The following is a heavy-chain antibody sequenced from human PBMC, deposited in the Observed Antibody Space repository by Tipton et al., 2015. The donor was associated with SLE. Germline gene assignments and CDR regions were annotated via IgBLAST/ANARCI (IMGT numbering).Heavy chain of an antibody. CDR3: VRYMTKVTPYNYYGLDV. CDR1: GGSISNHY. J-gene: IGHJ6*02. D-gene: IGHD4-17*01. Sequence: TLSLTCTVSGGSISNHYWSWIRQPPGKGLEWIGYIYYSGSTSYNPSLKSRVTISVDTSKNDFSLKLSSVTAADTALYYCVRYMTKVTPYNYYGLDVWGQGTTVIVSS. CDR2: IYYSGST. V-gene: IGHV4-59*08.